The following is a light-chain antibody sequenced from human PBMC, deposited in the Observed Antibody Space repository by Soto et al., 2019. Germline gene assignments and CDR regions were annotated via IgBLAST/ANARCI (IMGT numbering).Light chain of an antibody. CDR3: QQYFTSPWT. J-gene: IGKJ1*01. Sequence: DIVMTQSPDSLAVSLGERATFNCKSSQSILDRSKNKYYLAWYQQKSGQPPKLLIYWASLREFGVPDRFTGSGSGTDFTLTISSLQAEDEAVYYCQQYFTSPWTFGQGTKVEI. V-gene: IGKV4-1*01. CDR1: QSILDRSKNKYY. CDR2: WAS.